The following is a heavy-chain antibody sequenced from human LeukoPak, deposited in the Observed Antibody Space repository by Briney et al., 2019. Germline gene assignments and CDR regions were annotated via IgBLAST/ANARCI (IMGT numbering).Heavy chain of an antibody. CDR1: GGTFSSYA. V-gene: IGHV1-69*04. D-gene: IGHD4-23*01. J-gene: IGHJ4*02. CDR2: IIPILGIA. CDR3: ATAVVTHAQMDD. Sequence: GASVTVSCKASGGTFSSYAISWVRQAAGQGLEWMGRIIPILGIANYAQKFQGRVTITADKSTSTAYMELSSLRSEDTAVYYCATAVVTHAQMDDWGQGTLVTVSS.